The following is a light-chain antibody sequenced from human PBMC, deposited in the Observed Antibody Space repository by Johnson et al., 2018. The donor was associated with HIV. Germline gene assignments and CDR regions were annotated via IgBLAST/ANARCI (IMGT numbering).Light chain of an antibody. J-gene: IGLJ1*01. CDR2: DNN. Sequence: QAVLTQPPSVSAAPGQKVTISCSGSSSNIGNSYVSWYQQLPGTAPKLLIYDNNKRPSGIPDRFSGSKSGPSATLGITGLQTGDEADYYCGTWDTSLSAGVFGPGTKVSVL. V-gene: IGLV1-51*01. CDR1: SSNIGNSY. CDR3: GTWDTSLSAGV.